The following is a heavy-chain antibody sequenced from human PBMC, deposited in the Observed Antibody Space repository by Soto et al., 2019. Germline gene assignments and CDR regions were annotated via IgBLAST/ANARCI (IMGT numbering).Heavy chain of an antibody. Sequence: EVQLVESGGGLVQPGGSLRLSCAASGFTFSSYWMSWVRQAPGKGLEGVANIKQDGSEKYYVDSVKGQFTISRDNAKNSLSLQRNSLRAEDTAVYYCAREGVVVVAATQDYFDYWGQGTLVTVSS. CDR1: GFTFSSYW. J-gene: IGHJ4*02. CDR2: IKQDGSEK. V-gene: IGHV3-7*01. CDR3: AREGVVVVAATQDYFDY. D-gene: IGHD2-15*01.